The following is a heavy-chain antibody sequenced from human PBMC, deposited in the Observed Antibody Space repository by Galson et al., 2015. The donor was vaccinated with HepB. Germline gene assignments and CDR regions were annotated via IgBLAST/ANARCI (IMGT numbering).Heavy chain of an antibody. CDR1: GFTFSSYA. Sequence: SLRLSCAASGFTFSSYAMHWVRQAPGKGLEWVAVISYDGSNKYYADSVKGRFTISRDNSKNTLYLQMNSLRAEDTAVYYCASSVSDLYYYYGMDVWGQGTTVTVSS. J-gene: IGHJ6*02. V-gene: IGHV3-30-3*01. CDR2: ISYDGSNK. CDR3: ASSVSDLYYYYGMDV. D-gene: IGHD4-11*01.